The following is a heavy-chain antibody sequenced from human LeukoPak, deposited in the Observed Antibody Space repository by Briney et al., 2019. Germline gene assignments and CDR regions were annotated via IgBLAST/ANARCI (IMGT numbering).Heavy chain of an antibody. J-gene: IGHJ4*02. D-gene: IGHD6-19*01. CDR2: IYTSGST. Sequence: SETLSLTCTVSGGSISSGSYYWSWIRQPAGKGLEWIGRIYTSGSTNYNPSLKSRVTISVDTSKNQFSLKLSSVTAADTAVYYCVRAEAVAVQYYFDYWGQGTLVTVSS. V-gene: IGHV4-61*02. CDR3: VRAEAVAVQYYFDY. CDR1: GGSISSGSYY.